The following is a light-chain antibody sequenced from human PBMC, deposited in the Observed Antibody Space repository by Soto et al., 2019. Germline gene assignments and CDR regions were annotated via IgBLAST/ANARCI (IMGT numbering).Light chain of an antibody. CDR3: GSYTRSGTLV. J-gene: IGLJ3*02. V-gene: IGLV2-14*01. CDR1: TSDVGGYNY. CDR2: EVR. Sequence: QSALTQPASVSGSPGQSITISCTGTTSDVGGYNYVSWHQQHPGKAPKLMIHEVRYRPSGVSNRFSGSTSGNTASLTISGLQAEDEAHYYCGSYTRSGTLVFGGGTKLTVL.